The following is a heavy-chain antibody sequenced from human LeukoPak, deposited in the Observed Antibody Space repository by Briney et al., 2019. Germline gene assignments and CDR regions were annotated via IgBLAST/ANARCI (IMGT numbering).Heavy chain of an antibody. CDR1: GYSFTSYW. CDR2: IYPGDSDT. Sequence: GESLKISCKGSGYSFTSYWIGWVRQMPGKGLEWMGIIYPGDSDTRYSPSFQGQVTISADKPISTAYLQWSSLKASDTAMYYCARHADITIFGVDIVRQDYYYGMDVWGQGTTVTVSS. D-gene: IGHD3-3*01. V-gene: IGHV5-51*01. CDR3: ARHADITIFGVDIVRQDYYYGMDV. J-gene: IGHJ6*02.